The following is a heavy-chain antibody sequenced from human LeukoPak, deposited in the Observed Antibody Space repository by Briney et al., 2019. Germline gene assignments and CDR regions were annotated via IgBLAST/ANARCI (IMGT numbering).Heavy chain of an antibody. J-gene: IGHJ4*02. Sequence: GGSLRLSCAASGFTFSSSGMSWVRQAPGMGLEWVSAISGSGGSTYYADSVKGRFTISRDNSKNTLYLQMSGLRAEDTAVYYCARDSAALDYWGQGTLVTVSS. CDR3: ARDSAALDY. D-gene: IGHD6-13*01. CDR1: GFTFSSSG. V-gene: IGHV3-23*01. CDR2: ISGSGGST.